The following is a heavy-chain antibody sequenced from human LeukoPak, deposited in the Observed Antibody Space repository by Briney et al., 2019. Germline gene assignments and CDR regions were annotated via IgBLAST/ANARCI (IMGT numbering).Heavy chain of an antibody. CDR2: IIPMFGTA. D-gene: IGHD5-24*01. J-gene: IGHJ4*02. V-gene: IGHV1-69*13. Sequence: HWASVKVSCKASGGTFSTYNINWVRQAPGQGLEWMGGIIPMFGTANYAQKFQGRVTITADESTSTAYMELSSLRSEDTAVYYCARDYNNNYRFDYWGQGTLVTVSS. CDR1: GGTFSTYN. CDR3: ARDYNNNYRFDY.